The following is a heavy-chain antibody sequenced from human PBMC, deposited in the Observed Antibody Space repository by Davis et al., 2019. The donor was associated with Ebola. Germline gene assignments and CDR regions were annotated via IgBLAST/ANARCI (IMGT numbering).Heavy chain of an antibody. CDR3: ASLHQGPIGLPPGTLLQEHL. Sequence: SVKVSCKASGGTFSSYAISWVRQAPGQGLEWMGGIIPIFGTANYAQKFQGRVTITADKSTSTAYMELSSLRSEDTAVYYCASLHQGPIGLPPGTLLQEHLWG. CDR1: GGTFSSYA. J-gene: IGHJ6*01. V-gene: IGHV1-69*06. CDR2: IIPIFGTA.